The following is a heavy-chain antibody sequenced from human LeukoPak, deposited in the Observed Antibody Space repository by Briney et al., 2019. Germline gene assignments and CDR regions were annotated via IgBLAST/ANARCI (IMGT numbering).Heavy chain of an antibody. V-gene: IGHV3-48*03. CDR3: ARGGPYCSGNNCYSDYYYMGV. CDR1: GFTFSSYE. CDR2: ISSSGSTI. Sequence: QPGGSLRLSCAASGFTFSSYEMNWVRQAPGKGLEWVSYISSSGSTIYYADSVKGRFTISRDNSKNTLYLQMNSLRVEDTAIYHCARGGPYCSGNNCYSDYYYMGVWGKGTTVTISS. J-gene: IGHJ6*03. D-gene: IGHD1-20*01.